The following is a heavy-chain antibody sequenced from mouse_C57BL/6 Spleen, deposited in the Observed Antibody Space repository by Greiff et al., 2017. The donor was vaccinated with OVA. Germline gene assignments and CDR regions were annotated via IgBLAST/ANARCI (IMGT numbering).Heavy chain of an antibody. V-gene: IGHV1-52*01. CDR2: IDPSDSET. CDR1: GYTFTSYW. J-gene: IGHJ1*03. Sequence: QVQLQQPGAELVRPGSSVELSCKASGYTFTSYWMHWVKQRPIQGLEWIGNIDPSDSETHYNQKFKDKATLTVDKSSSTAYMQLSSLTSEDSAVYYCARSDLITTVVARYFDVWGTGTTVTVSS. D-gene: IGHD1-1*01. CDR3: ARSDLITTVVARYFDV.